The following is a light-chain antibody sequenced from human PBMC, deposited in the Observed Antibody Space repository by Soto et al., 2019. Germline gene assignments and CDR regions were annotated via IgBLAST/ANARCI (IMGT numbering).Light chain of an antibody. CDR2: KTS. J-gene: IGKJ1*01. Sequence: SPQCPTALSXXPGDXVTIXXRASQYINTRLAWYQHIPGQATRLLIYKTSIRASGIPARFSDSGSETDFTLTLRDVQAEDFALYYCQPRRASPRTFGQGTKVDI. V-gene: IGKV3-11*01. CDR1: QYINTR. CDR3: QPRRASPRT.